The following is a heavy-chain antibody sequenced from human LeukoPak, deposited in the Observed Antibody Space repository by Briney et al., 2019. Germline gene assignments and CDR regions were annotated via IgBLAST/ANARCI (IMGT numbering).Heavy chain of an antibody. Sequence: GGSLRLSCEASGFTFRDYWMTWVRQAPGKGLEWVSISGSGGDTYYADSVRGRFTISRDNSKNTLYLQMNSLRAEDTAVYYCAKARGATYGTYYFDYWGQGTLVTVSS. D-gene: IGHD4/OR15-4a*01. CDR1: GFTFRDYW. V-gene: IGHV3-23*01. J-gene: IGHJ4*02. CDR2: SGSGGDT. CDR3: AKARGATYGTYYFDY.